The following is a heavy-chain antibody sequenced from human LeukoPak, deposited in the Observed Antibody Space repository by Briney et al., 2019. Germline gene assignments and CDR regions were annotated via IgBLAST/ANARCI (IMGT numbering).Heavy chain of an antibody. J-gene: IGHJ4*02. CDR1: GDSISSAAYY. CDR3: ASYYDSSGYYYGLHFDY. D-gene: IGHD3-22*01. V-gene: IGHV4-30-2*01. Sequence: SETLSLTCAVSGDSISSAAYYWSWIRQPPGKGLEWIGYFYGSGSASYNPSLKSRVTISVDTSKNQFSLKLSSVTAADTAVYYCASYYDSSGYYYGLHFDYWGQGTLVTVSS. CDR2: FYGSGSA.